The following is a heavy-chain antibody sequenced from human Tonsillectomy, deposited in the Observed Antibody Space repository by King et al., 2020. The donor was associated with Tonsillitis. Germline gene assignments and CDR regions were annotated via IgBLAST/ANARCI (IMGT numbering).Heavy chain of an antibody. J-gene: IGHJ4*02. CDR2: IYPGDSDT. CDR1: GYSFSSYW. D-gene: IGHD2-15*01. Sequence: QLVQSGAEVKKPGESLKISCKGSGYSFSSYWVAWVRQMPGKGLEWMGIIYPGDSDTRYSPSFQGQVTISADQSINTAYLQWSSLKASDTAMYYCARQIWGGGGSLCYFDYWGQGTLVTVSS. CDR3: ARQIWGGGGSLCYFDY. V-gene: IGHV5-51*01.